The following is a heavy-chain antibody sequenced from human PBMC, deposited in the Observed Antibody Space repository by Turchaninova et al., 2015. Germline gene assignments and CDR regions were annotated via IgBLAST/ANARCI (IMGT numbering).Heavy chain of an antibody. V-gene: IGHV3-21*01. CDR3: TRDRPEEVVVVASPGDY. Sequence: VYLVVSGGGLFIPSGTLRTSFVVSVVSFNNYIIKWVHPSPGEVRCLGSLITRVRTDKRDADSVKGRFTFPKDNPRNSLYLQMYSLRAEDTAVYYGTRDRPEEVVVVASPGDYWGHVTLVTVSS. J-gene: IGHJ4*01. CDR1: VVSFNNYI. D-gene: IGHD2-15*01. CDR2: ITRVRTDK.